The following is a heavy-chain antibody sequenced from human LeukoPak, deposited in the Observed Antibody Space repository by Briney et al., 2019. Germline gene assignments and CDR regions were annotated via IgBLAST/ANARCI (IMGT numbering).Heavy chain of an antibody. CDR3: AKDDRGSGWF. J-gene: IGHJ4*02. D-gene: IGHD6-19*01. CDR2: ISYDGSNR. CDR1: GFIFSNYA. V-gene: IGHV3-30*18. Sequence: GGSLRLSCAASGFIFSNYAMSWVRQAPGKGLEWVAVISYDGSNRYYADSVKGRFTISRDNSKNTLYLQMNSLRAEDTAVYYCAKDDRGSGWFWGQGTLVTVSS.